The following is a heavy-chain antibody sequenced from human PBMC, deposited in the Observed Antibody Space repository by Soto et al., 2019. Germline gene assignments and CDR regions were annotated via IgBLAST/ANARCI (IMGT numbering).Heavy chain of an antibody. D-gene: IGHD2-2*01. Sequence: GGSLRLSCAASGFTFSSYSMNWVRQAPGKGLEWVSYISSSSSTIYYADSVKGRFTISRDNAKNSLYLQMNSLRDEDTAVYYCARVPAAIWSFVFDYWGQGTLVTVSS. CDR3: ARVPAAIWSFVFDY. V-gene: IGHV3-48*02. J-gene: IGHJ4*02. CDR2: ISSSSSTI. CDR1: GFTFSSYS.